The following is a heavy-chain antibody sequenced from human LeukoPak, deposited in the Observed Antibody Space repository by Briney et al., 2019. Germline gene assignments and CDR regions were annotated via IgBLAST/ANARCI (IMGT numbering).Heavy chain of an antibody. CDR3: AKGEQGVDY. J-gene: IGHJ4*02. V-gene: IGHV3-23*01. CDR2: INFRGGTT. D-gene: IGHD1/OR15-1a*01. CDR1: GFMFSSNW. Sequence: GGSLRLSCAASGFMFSSNWMSWVRLAPGKGLEWVSSINFRGGTTYYADSVKGRFTISRDNSKNTLYLQMNSLRAEDAAVYYCAKGEQGVDYWGQGTLVTASS.